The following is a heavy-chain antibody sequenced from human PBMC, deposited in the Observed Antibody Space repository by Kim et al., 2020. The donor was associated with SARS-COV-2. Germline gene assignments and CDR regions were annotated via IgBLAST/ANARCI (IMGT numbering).Heavy chain of an antibody. J-gene: IGHJ6*02. Sequence: ASVKVSCKASGYTFTSYYMHWVRQAPGQGLEWMGIINPSGGSTSYAQKFQGRVTMTRDTSTSTVYMELSSLRSEDTAVYYCARGVSKLFGDHDHYYYGMDVWGQGTTVTVSS. CDR1: GYTFTSYY. CDR3: ARGVSKLFGDHDHYYYGMDV. V-gene: IGHV1-46*01. CDR2: INPSGGST. D-gene: IGHD3-10*02.